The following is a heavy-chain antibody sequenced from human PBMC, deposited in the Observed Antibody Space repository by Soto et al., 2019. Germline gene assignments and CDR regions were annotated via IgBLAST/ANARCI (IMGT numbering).Heavy chain of an antibody. CDR1: GYTFTSYG. D-gene: IGHD6-13*01. V-gene: IGHV1-18*01. CDR3: ARDRWAAVETPWFDP. CDR2: ISAHNGNT. J-gene: IGHJ5*02. Sequence: GASVKVSCKASGYTFTSYGISWVRQAPGQGLEWMGWISAHNGNTNHAQKLQGRVTMTTDTPTSTAYMELRSLRSDDSAVYYCARDRWAAVETPWFDPWGQGTLVTVSS.